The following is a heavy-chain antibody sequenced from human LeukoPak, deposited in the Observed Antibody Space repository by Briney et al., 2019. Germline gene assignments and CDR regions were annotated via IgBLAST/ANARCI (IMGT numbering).Heavy chain of an antibody. CDR2: ISGSGGST. Sequence: GGSLRLSCAASEFTFSNYAMTWVRQAPGKGLEWVSGISGSGGSTYYADSVRGRSTISRDNFKNTMYMQMNSLRAEDTAIYYCARTGVGGGYRFDYWGQGTLVTVSS. D-gene: IGHD1-26*01. CDR3: ARTGVGGGYRFDY. CDR1: EFTFSNYA. V-gene: IGHV3-23*01. J-gene: IGHJ4*02.